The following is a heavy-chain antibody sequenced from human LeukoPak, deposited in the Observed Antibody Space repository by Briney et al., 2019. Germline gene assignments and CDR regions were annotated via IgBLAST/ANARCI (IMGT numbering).Heavy chain of an antibody. V-gene: IGHV3-30*18. D-gene: IGHD4-23*01. CDR1: GFTVSSNY. Sequence: GGSLRLSCAASGFTVSSNYMSWVRQVAGKGLEWVGVTGSDGNNNYYAGSVKGRFTIYRDNSKDTLYLQMNSLSAVDTAVYYCANQDGRTVPTPRWGRGTLVTVSS. CDR3: ANQDGRTVPTPR. CDR2: TGSDGNNN. J-gene: IGHJ4*02.